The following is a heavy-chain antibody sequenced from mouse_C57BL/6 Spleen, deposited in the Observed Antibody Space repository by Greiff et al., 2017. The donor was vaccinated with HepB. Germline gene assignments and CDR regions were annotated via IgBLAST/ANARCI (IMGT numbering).Heavy chain of an antibody. V-gene: IGHV1-9*01. CDR1: GYTFTGYW. CDR3: AKASYYYGSSYRDYYAMDY. CDR2: ILPGSGST. J-gene: IGHJ4*01. D-gene: IGHD1-1*01. Sequence: VQLQQSGAELMKPGASVKLSCKATGYTFTGYWIEWVKQRPGHGLEWIGEILPGSGSTNYNEKFKGKATFTADTSSNTAYMQLSSLTTEDSAIYYCAKASYYYGSSYRDYYAMDYWGQGTSVTVSS.